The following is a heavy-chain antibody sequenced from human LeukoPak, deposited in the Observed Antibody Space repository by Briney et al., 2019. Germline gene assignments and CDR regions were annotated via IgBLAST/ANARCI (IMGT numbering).Heavy chain of an antibody. CDR1: GYSFTSYW. CDR2: IYPGDSDT. D-gene: IGHD5-24*01. CDR3: VRRAGRRDGYNYADY. V-gene: IGHV5-51*01. J-gene: IGHJ4*02. Sequence: GESLKISCQGPGYSFTSYWIGWVRQLPGKGLEWMGIIYPGDSDTRYSPSFQGQVTISADKSISTAYLQWSSLKASDSGIYYCVRRAGRRDGYNYADYWGQGTLVTVSS.